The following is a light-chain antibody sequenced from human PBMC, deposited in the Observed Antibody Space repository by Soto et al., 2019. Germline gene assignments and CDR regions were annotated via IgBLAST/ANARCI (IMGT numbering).Light chain of an antibody. CDR2: KAS. J-gene: IGKJ1*01. Sequence: DIQMTQSPSTLSASIGDRVTITCRASQSISSWLAWYQQKPGKAPKLLIYKASSLESGVPSRFSGSGSGTEFTLTISSLQPDDFAIYYCQQYNNFSWTFGQGTKVEIK. CDR3: QQYNNFSWT. CDR1: QSISSW. V-gene: IGKV1-5*03.